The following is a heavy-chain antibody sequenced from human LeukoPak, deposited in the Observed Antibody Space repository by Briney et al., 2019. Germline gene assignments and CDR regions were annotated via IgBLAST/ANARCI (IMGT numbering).Heavy chain of an antibody. CDR3: AREGGIWNGFDY. CDR1: GFTFSSYS. D-gene: IGHD1-1*01. J-gene: IGHJ4*02. Sequence: GGSLRLSCAASGFTFSSYSMNWVRQAPGKGLEWVSSISSSSSYIYYADSVKGRFTISRDNAKNSLYLQMNSLRAEDTAVYYCAREGGIWNGFDYWGQGTLVTVSS. CDR2: ISSSSSYI. V-gene: IGHV3-21*01.